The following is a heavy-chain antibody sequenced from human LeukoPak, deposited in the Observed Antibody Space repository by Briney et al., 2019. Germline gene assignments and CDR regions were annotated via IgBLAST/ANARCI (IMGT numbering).Heavy chain of an antibody. Sequence: SETLSLTCAVYGGSFSGYYWSWIRQPPGKGLEWIGEINHSGSTNYNPSLKSRVTISVDMSKNQFSLKLSSVTAADTAVYYCARGITYYFDYWGQGTLVTVSS. V-gene: IGHV4-34*01. D-gene: IGHD5-24*01. CDR3: ARGITYYFDY. CDR1: GGSFSGYY. CDR2: INHSGST. J-gene: IGHJ4*02.